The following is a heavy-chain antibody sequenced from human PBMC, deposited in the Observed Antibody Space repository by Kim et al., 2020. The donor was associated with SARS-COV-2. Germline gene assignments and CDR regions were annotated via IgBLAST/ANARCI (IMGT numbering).Heavy chain of an antibody. CDR2: TYYSGST. CDR3: AREFGRFGELLPRWAFDL. J-gene: IGHJ3*01. D-gene: IGHD3-10*01. V-gene: IGHV4-61*01. CDR1: GGSVSSGSYY. Sequence: SETLSLTCTVSGGSVSSGSYYWSWIRQPPGKGLEWIGYTYYSGSTNYNPSLKSRVTISVDTSKNQFSLKLSSVTAADTAVYYCAREFGRFGELLPRWAFDLWGQGTMVTVSS.